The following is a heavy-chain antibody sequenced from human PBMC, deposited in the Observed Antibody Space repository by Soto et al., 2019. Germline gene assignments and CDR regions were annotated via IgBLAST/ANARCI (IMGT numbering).Heavy chain of an antibody. CDR3: ARVPATRVGANYYYYYGMDV. D-gene: IGHD3-16*01. J-gene: IGHJ6*02. CDR2: INAGNGNT. CDR1: GYTFTSYA. V-gene: IGHV1-3*01. Sequence: ASVKVSCKASGYTFTSYAMPWVRQAPGQRLEWMGWINAGNGNTKYSQKFQGRVTITRDTSASTAYMELSSLRSEDTAVYYCARVPATRVGANYYYYYGMDVWGQGTTVTVSS.